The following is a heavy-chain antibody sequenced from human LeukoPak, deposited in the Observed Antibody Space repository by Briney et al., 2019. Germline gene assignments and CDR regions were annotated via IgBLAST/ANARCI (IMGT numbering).Heavy chain of an antibody. Sequence: GGSLRLSCAASGFIFNKHAMSWVRQAPGKGLEWVSGLSGSGGSTDYADSVKGRFTVSRDNSKNTLFLQMNSLRAEDTAIYYCAKTGLKVPRSYFDYWGQGALVTVSS. J-gene: IGHJ4*02. CDR3: AKTGLKVPRSYFDY. D-gene: IGHD3-10*01. V-gene: IGHV3-23*01. CDR1: GFIFNKHA. CDR2: LSGSGGST.